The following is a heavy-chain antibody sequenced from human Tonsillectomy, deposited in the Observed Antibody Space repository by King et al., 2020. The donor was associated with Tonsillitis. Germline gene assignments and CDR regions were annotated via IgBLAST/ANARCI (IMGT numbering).Heavy chain of an antibody. D-gene: IGHD3-10*01. Sequence: VQLVESGAGLVQPGGSLRLSCAASGFTFSTFAMNWVRQAPGKGLEWVSVVYRGGGTTYADSVKGRFTVSRDDSENTLYLQMNSLTDEDTAVYYCARDRGRWQFDYWGQGTLVTVSS. J-gene: IGHJ4*02. CDR3: ARDRGRWQFDY. CDR1: GFTFSTFA. V-gene: IGHV3-23*03. CDR2: VYRGGGTT.